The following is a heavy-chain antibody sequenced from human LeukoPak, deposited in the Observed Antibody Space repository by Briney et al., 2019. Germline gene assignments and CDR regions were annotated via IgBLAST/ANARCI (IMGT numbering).Heavy chain of an antibody. CDR1: GDSLSGGGYS. D-gene: IGHD5-24*01. CDR2: IYQSGST. Sequence: SETLSLTCAVSGDSLSGGGYSWSWIRQPPGKGLEWIGYIYQSGSTYYNPSLKSRVTLSVDTSKNQFSLKLSSMTAADTAVYYCGRTENYIPEGWFDSWGRGTLVTVSS. CDR3: GRTENYIPEGWFDS. J-gene: IGHJ5*01. V-gene: IGHV4-30-2*01.